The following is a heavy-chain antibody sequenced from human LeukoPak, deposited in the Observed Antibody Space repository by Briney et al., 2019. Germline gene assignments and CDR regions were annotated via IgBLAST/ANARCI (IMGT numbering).Heavy chain of an antibody. CDR3: ARAGGITMVLGVPYYYYYYGMDV. CDR1: GGTFSSYA. Sequence: SVKVSCKASGGTFSSYAISWVRQAPGQGLEWMGGIIPIFGTANYAQKFQGRVTITADESTSTAYMELSSLRSEDTAVYYCARAGGITMVLGVPYYYYYYGMDVWGKGTTVTVSS. J-gene: IGHJ6*04. D-gene: IGHD3-10*01. CDR2: IIPIFGTA. V-gene: IGHV1-69*01.